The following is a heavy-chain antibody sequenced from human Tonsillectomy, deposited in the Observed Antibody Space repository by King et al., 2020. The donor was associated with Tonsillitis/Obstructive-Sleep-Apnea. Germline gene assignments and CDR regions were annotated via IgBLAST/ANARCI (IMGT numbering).Heavy chain of an antibody. V-gene: IGHV4-39*01. Sequence: QLQESGRGLGKPSETLSLTCTVSIGSVSSSSYYWGWIRQPPGKGLEWIGSSYYDWTTYYQPSLQSRVTISVDMSKNQSPLKLNSVTAADTAVYYCARHAHDTNYYYYMDAWGKGPTVTVSS. CDR2: SYYDWTT. CDR3: ARHAHDTNYYYYMDA. CDR1: IGSVSSSSYY. D-gene: IGHD3-22*01. J-gene: IGHJ6*03.